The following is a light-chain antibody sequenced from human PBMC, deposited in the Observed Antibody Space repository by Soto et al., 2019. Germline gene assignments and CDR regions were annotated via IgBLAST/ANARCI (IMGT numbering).Light chain of an antibody. V-gene: IGKV3-11*01. Sequence: EIVLTQSPATLSLSPGERATLSCRASQSVSSDLVWYQQKPGQAPRLLIYDTSNRATGIPARFSGSGSGTDFILTISSREPEDFAVYYCQHRSNWPPIFTFGPGTKVDIK. CDR3: QHRSNWPPIFT. CDR2: DTS. J-gene: IGKJ3*01. CDR1: QSVSSD.